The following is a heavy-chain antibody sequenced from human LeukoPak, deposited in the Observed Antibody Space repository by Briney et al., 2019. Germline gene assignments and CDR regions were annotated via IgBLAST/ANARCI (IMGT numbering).Heavy chain of an antibody. Sequence: GGSLRLSCAASGFTFSIYAMSWVRQAPGKGLEWVSAISGSGGSTYYTDSVKGRFTISRDNSKNTLYLQMNSLRAEDTALYYCAKYRVAVAGRGFDYWGQGTLVTVSS. CDR1: GFTFSIYA. V-gene: IGHV3-23*01. D-gene: IGHD6-19*01. J-gene: IGHJ4*02. CDR3: AKYRVAVAGRGFDY. CDR2: ISGSGGST.